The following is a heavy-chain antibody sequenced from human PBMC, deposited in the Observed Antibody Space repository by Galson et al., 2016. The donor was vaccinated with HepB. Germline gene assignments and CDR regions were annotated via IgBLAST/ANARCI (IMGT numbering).Heavy chain of an antibody. V-gene: IGHV3-30*03. CDR3: ARGVFRYFDWLPYLDY. Sequence: SLRLSCAASGFTFSSYGMHWVRQAPGKGLEWVAVIAYDGTNKYYADSVKGQFTISRDNSKNTLYLQVNSLRTEDTAVYHCARGVFRYFDWLPYLDYWGQGTLVTVSS. CDR1: GFTFSSYG. J-gene: IGHJ4*02. CDR2: IAYDGTNK. D-gene: IGHD3-9*01.